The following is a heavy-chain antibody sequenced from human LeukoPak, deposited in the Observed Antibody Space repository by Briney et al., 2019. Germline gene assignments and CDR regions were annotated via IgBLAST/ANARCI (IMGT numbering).Heavy chain of an antibody. Sequence: GGSLRLSCAASGFTFSSYGMHWVRQAPGKGLEWVAVISYDGSNKYYAGSVKGRFTISRDNSKNTLYLQMNSLRAEDTAVYYCAKPGGPDIVVVPAVYYFDYWGQGTLVTVSS. D-gene: IGHD2-2*01. V-gene: IGHV3-30*18. CDR1: GFTFSSYG. J-gene: IGHJ4*02. CDR3: AKPGGPDIVVVPAVYYFDY. CDR2: ISYDGSNK.